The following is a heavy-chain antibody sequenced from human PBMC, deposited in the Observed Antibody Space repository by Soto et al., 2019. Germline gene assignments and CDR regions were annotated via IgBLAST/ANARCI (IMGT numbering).Heavy chain of an antibody. Sequence: QVQLVESGGGVVQPGRSLRLSCAASGFTFSSYGMHWVRQAPGKGLEWVAVISYDGSNKYYADSVKGRFTISRDNSKNTRYLQMNSLRAEDTAVYYCAKGGSGWLYYYYYYGMDVWGQGTTVTVSS. CDR3: AKGGSGWLYYYYYYGMDV. D-gene: IGHD6-19*01. J-gene: IGHJ6*02. CDR1: GFTFSSYG. CDR2: ISYDGSNK. V-gene: IGHV3-30*18.